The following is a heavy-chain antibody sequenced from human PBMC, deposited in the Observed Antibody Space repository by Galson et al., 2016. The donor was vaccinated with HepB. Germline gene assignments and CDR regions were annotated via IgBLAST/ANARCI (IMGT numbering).Heavy chain of an antibody. V-gene: IGHV5-51*01. CDR2: INPADSDT. D-gene: IGHD1-1*01. J-gene: IGHJ4*02. Sequence: QSGAEVTKPGETLKISCKGSGYSFTSYWIGWVRQVPGKGLEWMGIINPADSDTTYSPSFKGHVTIAADKSINTAYLQWISLRGSDTAMYYCARNKRHSNWYDGGFDYWAQGTLVIVSS. CDR1: GYSFTSYW. CDR3: ARNKRHSNWYDGGFDY.